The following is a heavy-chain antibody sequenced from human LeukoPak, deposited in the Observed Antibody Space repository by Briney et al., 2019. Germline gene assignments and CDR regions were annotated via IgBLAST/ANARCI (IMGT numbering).Heavy chain of an antibody. CDR2: IYTSGST. J-gene: IGHJ3*02. Sequence: SDTLSLTCTVSGGSINSYYWSWIRQTAGKGLEWIGRIYTSGSTNYNASLKSRVTMSVDTSKSQFSLKLSSVTAADTAVYYCANQWLVPDAFDIWGQGTMVAVSS. D-gene: IGHD6-19*01. CDR3: ANQWLVPDAFDI. V-gene: IGHV4-4*07. CDR1: GGSINSYY.